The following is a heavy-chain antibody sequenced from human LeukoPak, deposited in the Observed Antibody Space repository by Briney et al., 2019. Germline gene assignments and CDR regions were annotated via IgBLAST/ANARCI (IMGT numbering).Heavy chain of an antibody. D-gene: IGHD6-13*01. CDR3: ARMSRYSSRWWGGMDV. CDR2: IWYDGRNK. Sequence: GRSLRLSCAASGFTFSSYVMHWVRQAPGKGLEWVAVIWYDGRNKYYADYVKGRFTISRDNSKNTMYLQMNSLRAEDTAVYYCARMSRYSSRWWGGMDVWGQGTTVTVSS. CDR1: GFTFSSYV. V-gene: IGHV3-33*01. J-gene: IGHJ6*02.